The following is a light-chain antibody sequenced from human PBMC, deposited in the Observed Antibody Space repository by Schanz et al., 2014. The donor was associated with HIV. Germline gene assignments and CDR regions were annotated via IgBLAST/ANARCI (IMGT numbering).Light chain of an antibody. J-gene: IGLJ2*01. Sequence: QSALTRPPSASGSPGQSVTISCTGTSSDVGAYNYVSWYQQHPGKAPKLMIYEVSKRPSGVPDRFSGSKSGSTASLTVSGLQAEDEADYYCSSSAGSDNLVFGGGTKLTVL. CDR3: SSSAGSDNLV. V-gene: IGLV2-8*01. CDR2: EVS. CDR1: SSDVGAYNY.